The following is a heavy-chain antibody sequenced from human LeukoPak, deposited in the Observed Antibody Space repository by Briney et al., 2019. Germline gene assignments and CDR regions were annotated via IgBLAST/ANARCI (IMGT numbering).Heavy chain of an antibody. D-gene: IGHD3-22*01. J-gene: IGHJ1*01. CDR2: INHSGST. CDR1: GGSFSAYY. Sequence: PSETLSLTCAVYGGSFSAYYWSWIRQPPGKGLEWIGEINHSGSTNYNPSLKSRVTISVDTSKNQFSLKLSSVTAADTAVYYCARGPYSSGYYPRYFQHWGQGTLVTVSS. V-gene: IGHV4-34*01. CDR3: ARGPYSSGYYPRYFQH.